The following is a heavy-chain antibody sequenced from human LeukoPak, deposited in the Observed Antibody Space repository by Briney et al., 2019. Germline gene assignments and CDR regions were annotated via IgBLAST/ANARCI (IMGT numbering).Heavy chain of an antibody. D-gene: IGHD1-26*01. Sequence: ASVKVSCKASGGTFSSYAISWVRQAPGQGLEWMGGIIPIFGTANYAQKFQGRVTITADESTSTAYMELSSLRSEDTAVYYCARGLVGATKNYYYYGMDVWGQGTTVTVSS. J-gene: IGHJ6*02. V-gene: IGHV1-69*13. CDR2: IIPIFGTA. CDR1: GGTFSSYA. CDR3: ARGLVGATKNYYYYGMDV.